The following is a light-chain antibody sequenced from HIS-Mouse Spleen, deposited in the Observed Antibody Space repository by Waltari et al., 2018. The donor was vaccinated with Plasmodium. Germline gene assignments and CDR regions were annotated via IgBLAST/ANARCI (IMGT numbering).Light chain of an antibody. CDR2: MNN. CDR1: SSNIGSNY. Sequence: QSVLTQPPSASGTPGQRVTISCSGSSSNIGSNYVYWYQQLPGTAPKLLIYMNNRQPSGVPDRCAGSKSVTSASLAISGLRSEDEADYYCAAWDDSLSGRVFGGGTKLTVL. V-gene: IGLV1-47*01. CDR3: AAWDDSLSGRV. J-gene: IGLJ3*02.